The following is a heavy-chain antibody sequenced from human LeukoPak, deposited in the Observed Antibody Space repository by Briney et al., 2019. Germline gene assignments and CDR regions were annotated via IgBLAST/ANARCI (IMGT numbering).Heavy chain of an antibody. Sequence: PSETLSLTCAVYGGSFSGYYWSWIRQPPGKGLEWIGEINHSGSTNYNPSLKSRVTISVDTSKNQFSLQLNSVTPEDTAVYYCARSTSLYGMHVWGQGTTVTVSS. CDR2: INHSGST. J-gene: IGHJ6*02. CDR3: ARSTSLYGMHV. V-gene: IGHV4-34*01. CDR1: GGSFSGYY. D-gene: IGHD6-6*01.